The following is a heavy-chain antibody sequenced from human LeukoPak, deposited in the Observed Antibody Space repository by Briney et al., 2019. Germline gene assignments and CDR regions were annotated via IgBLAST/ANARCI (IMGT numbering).Heavy chain of an antibody. J-gene: IGHJ4*02. Sequence: SETLSLTCTVSGGSISSYYWSWIRQPPGKGLEWIGYIYYSGSTNYNPSLKSRVTISVDTSKNQFSLKLSSVTAADTAVYYCAKQSHGDYPPGGYYFDYWGQGTLVTVSS. D-gene: IGHD4-17*01. CDR3: AKQSHGDYPPGGYYFDY. V-gene: IGHV4-59*01. CDR2: IYYSGST. CDR1: GGSISSYY.